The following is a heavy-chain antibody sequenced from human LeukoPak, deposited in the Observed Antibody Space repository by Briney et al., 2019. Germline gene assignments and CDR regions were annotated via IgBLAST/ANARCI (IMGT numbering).Heavy chain of an antibody. V-gene: IGHV3-48*03. CDR3: ARMGNFRVGAEDAFDI. J-gene: IGHJ3*02. CDR1: GFTCSSYE. CDR2: ITSSGSAR. Sequence: GGSLRLSCATSGFTCSSYEMNWVRQGPGKGLEWVSFITSSGSARYYADSVRGRFTISRDNAKNSLNLQMNSLRAEDTGVYYCARMGNFRVGAEDAFDIWGQGTMVTVSS. D-gene: IGHD1-26*01.